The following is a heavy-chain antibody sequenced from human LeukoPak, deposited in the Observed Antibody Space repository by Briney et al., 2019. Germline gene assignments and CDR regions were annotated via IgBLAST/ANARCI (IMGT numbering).Heavy chain of an antibody. D-gene: IGHD1-1*01. CDR1: GGSISSGGYY. CDR3: ARDIIGSFNYYDP. Sequence: SETLSLTCTVSGGSISSGGYYWSWIRQPAGKGLEWIGRIYSSGSTNYNPSLKSRVTMSVDTSKNQFSLKLSSVTAADTAVYYCARDIIGSFNYYDPWGQGTLVTVSS. CDR2: IYSSGST. J-gene: IGHJ5*02. V-gene: IGHV4-61*02.